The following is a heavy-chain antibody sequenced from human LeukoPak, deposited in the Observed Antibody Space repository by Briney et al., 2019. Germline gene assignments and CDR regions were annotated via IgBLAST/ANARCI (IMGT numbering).Heavy chain of an antibody. J-gene: IGHJ4*02. D-gene: IGHD3-22*01. CDR1: GYTFTGYY. V-gene: IGHV1-2*02. CDR2: INPNSGAT. Sequence: ASVKVSCKASGYTFTGYYIHWLRQAPGQGPEWMGWINPNSGATNYAQKFQGRVTLTRDTSITTVYMQMSRLTSDDAAVYYCARNLKASYYYSSGNYCDYGGQETLVSVS. CDR3: ARNLKASYYYSSGNYCDY.